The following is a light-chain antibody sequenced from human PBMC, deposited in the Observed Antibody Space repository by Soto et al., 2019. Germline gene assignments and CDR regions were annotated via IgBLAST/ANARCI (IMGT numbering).Light chain of an antibody. CDR3: QQYFEWPPMT. J-gene: IGKJ1*01. V-gene: IGKV3D-15*01. Sequence: VMTQSPATLSVSPGERATLSCWASETVATNLAWYQQKPGQAPRLLISGASTRAAGIADRFRGSGSGTEFPLTISRLRSEDSAIYYCQQYFEWPPMTFGQGTKVEI. CDR1: ETVATN. CDR2: GAS.